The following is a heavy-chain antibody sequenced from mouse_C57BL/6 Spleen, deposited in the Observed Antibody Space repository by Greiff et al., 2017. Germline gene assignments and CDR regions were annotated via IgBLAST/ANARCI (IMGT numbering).Heavy chain of an antibody. CDR3: ARQDSDLYYFDY. Sequence: QVHVKQSGAELVKPGASVKLSCKASGYTFTEYTIHWVKQRSGQGLEWIGWFYPGSGSIKYNEKFKDKATLTADKSSSTVYMELSRLTSEDSAVYFCARQDSDLYYFDYWGQGTTLTVSS. J-gene: IGHJ2*01. D-gene: IGHD2-13*01. CDR2: FYPGSGSI. CDR1: GYTFTEYT. V-gene: IGHV1-62-2*01.